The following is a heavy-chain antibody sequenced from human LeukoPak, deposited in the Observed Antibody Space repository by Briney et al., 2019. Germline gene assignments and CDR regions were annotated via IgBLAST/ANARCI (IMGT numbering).Heavy chain of an antibody. CDR1: GVSISSGTYY. V-gene: IGHV4-31*03. J-gene: IGHJ3*02. D-gene: IGHD4-17*01. CDR2: IFYSGST. Sequence: PSETLSLTCIVSGVSISSGTYYWNWFRQHPGKGLEWIGYIFYSGSTYTNPSLESRIGISRDTSKNQFSLKLSSVTAADTAVYFCARGAYGDSMSAVCFDIWGQGTMVTVSS. CDR3: ARGAYGDSMSAVCFDI.